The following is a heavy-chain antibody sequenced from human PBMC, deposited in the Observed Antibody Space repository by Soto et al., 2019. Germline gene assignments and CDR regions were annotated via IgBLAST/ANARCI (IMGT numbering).Heavy chain of an antibody. Sequence: PGGSLRLSCAASGFTFSSCAMGWVRQDPGKGLEWVSAISTGGGSTYYADSVKGRFTISRDNSKNTLYLQMNSLRAADTAVYYCARCRDAFGFDSWGQGTLVTVSS. V-gene: IGHV3-23*01. CDR2: ISTGGGST. J-gene: IGHJ4*02. D-gene: IGHD2-15*01. CDR1: GFTFSSCA. CDR3: ARCRDAFGFDS.